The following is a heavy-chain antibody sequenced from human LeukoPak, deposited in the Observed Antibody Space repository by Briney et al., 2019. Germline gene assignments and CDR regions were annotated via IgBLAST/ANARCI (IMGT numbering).Heavy chain of an antibody. D-gene: IGHD4-17*01. V-gene: IGHV3-21*01. CDR2: ISSSSSYI. CDR3: ARDLYGDSSGDAFDI. CDR1: GFTFSSYS. Sequence: GGSLRLSCAASGFTFSSYSMNWVRQAPGKGLEWVSSISSSSSYIYYADSVKGRFTISRDNAKNSLYLQMNSLRAEDTAVYYCARDLYGDSSGDAFDIWGQGTMVTVSS. J-gene: IGHJ3*02.